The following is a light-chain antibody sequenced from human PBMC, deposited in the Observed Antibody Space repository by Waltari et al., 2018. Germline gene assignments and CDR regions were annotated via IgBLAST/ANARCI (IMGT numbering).Light chain of an antibody. V-gene: IGKV1-5*03. J-gene: IGKJ1*01. CDR2: KTP. CDR3: QQYNSYSLT. CDR1: QSIGRW. Sequence: DIQMTHSPSTMSASVGDRVTHTCRASQSIGRWLAWYQQRPGKAPKLLIYKTPSLESGVPSRFSGSGSETEFTLTISSLQPDDFATYYCQQYNSYSLTFGHGTKVEI.